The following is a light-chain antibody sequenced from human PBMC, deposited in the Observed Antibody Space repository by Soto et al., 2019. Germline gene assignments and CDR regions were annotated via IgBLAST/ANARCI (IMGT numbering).Light chain of an antibody. Sequence: EILMTQSPATLSVSPGERATLSCRASQSVSNYLAWFQQKPGQAPRLLIYGASSRATGIPDRFSGSGSGTDFTLTISRLEPEDFAVYYCQQYGSSRTFGQGTKVDI. CDR2: GAS. CDR1: QSVSNY. J-gene: IGKJ1*01. CDR3: QQYGSSRT. V-gene: IGKV3-20*01.